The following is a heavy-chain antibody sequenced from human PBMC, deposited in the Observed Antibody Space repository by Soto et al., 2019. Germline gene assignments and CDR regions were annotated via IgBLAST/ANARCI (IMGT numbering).Heavy chain of an antibody. D-gene: IGHD3-3*01. V-gene: IGHV3-11*06. CDR3: ARVRVSLYYDFWSGYANDY. CDR1: GFTFSDYY. CDR2: ISSSSSYT. J-gene: IGHJ4*02. Sequence: PGGSLRLSCAASGFTFSDYYMSWIRQAPGKGLEWVSYISSSSSYTNYADSVKGRFTISRDNAKNSLYLQMNSLRAEDTAVYYCARVRVSLYYDFWSGYANDYWGQGTLVTVSS.